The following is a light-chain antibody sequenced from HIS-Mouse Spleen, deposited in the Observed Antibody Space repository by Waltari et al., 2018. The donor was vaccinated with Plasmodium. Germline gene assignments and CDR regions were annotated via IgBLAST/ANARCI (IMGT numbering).Light chain of an antibody. CDR1: QSVSSN. J-gene: IGKJ3*01. Sequence: EIVMTQSPATLSVSPGDTATRSCSAIQSVSSNLAWYQQKPGQAPRLLIYGASTRATGIPARFSGSGSGTEFTLTISSLQSEDFAVYYCQQYNNWSFTFGPGTKVDIK. V-gene: IGKV3-15*01. CDR3: QQYNNWSFT. CDR2: GAS.